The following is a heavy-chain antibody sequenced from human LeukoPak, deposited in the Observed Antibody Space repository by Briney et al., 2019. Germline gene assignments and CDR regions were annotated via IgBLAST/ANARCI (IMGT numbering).Heavy chain of an antibody. Sequence: GGSLRLSCAASGFTFSGYWMSWVRQAPGKGLEWVANIKKDESEKYYVDSVKGRFTISRDNAKNSLYLQMNSLRAEDTAVYYCARSITMIVVDPLFYMDVWGKGTTVTVSS. CDR3: ARSITMIVVDPLFYMDV. D-gene: IGHD3-22*01. CDR1: GFTFSGYW. V-gene: IGHV3-7*01. J-gene: IGHJ6*03. CDR2: IKKDESEK.